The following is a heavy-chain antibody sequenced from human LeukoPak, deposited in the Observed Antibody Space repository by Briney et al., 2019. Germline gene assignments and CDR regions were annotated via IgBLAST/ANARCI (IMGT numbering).Heavy chain of an antibody. V-gene: IGHV1-69*05. Sequence: SVKVSCNASGDIFNSDSVSWVRQAPGQGLEWMGGIIPSFGSTNYAQKFQGRVTITTDQSTRTAYMELNSLSSDATAVYYCARVGRSRGSLPNSYYYMDVWGKGTTVTVSS. CDR1: GDIFNSDS. CDR3: ARVGRSRGSLPNSYYYMDV. D-gene: IGHD1-26*01. CDR2: IIPSFGST. J-gene: IGHJ6*03.